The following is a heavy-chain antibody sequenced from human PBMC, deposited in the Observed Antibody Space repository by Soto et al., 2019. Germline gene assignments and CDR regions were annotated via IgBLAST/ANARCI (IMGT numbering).Heavy chain of an antibody. CDR3: ARDGGSGTAVAGIQYSGMDV. D-gene: IGHD6-19*01. J-gene: IGHJ6*02. Sequence: PGGSLRLSCAASGFTFSNYAMSWVRQAPGKGLEWVSGIDGSGHGTYYADSVKGRFTISRDNSKNTLHLQMNNLRGEDTAVYYCARDGGSGTAVAGIQYSGMDVWGQGTTVTVSS. CDR1: GFTFSNYA. CDR2: IDGSGHGT. V-gene: IGHV3-23*01.